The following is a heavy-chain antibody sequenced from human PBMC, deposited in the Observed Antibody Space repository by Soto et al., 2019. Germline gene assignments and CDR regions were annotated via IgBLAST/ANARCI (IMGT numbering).Heavy chain of an antibody. CDR1: GFTLDDYT. CDR3: ARDRSDSSRADSFDI. CDR2: VGWNGGDI. J-gene: IGHJ3*02. Sequence: VQLVESGGGLVQPGGSLRLSCAVSGFTLDDYTMHWVRQAPGKGLEWVSGVGWNGGDIVYADSVKGRFTVSRDNTRNSLYLEVNSLTTEDTAVYFCARDRSDSSRADSFDIWGQGTMVTVSS. D-gene: IGHD6-25*01. V-gene: IGHV3-9*01.